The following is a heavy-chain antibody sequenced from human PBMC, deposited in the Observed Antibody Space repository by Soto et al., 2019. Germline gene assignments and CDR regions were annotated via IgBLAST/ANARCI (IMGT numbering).Heavy chain of an antibody. CDR3: ARDRGSGSSPRFDY. CDR1: GGSISSYY. D-gene: IGHD1-26*01. Sequence: SETLSLTCTVSGGSISSYYWSWIRQPPGKGLEWIGYIYYSGSTNYNPSLKSRVTISVDTSKNQFSLKLSSVTAADTAVYYCARDRGSGSSPRFDYWGQGTLVTVPS. J-gene: IGHJ4*02. CDR2: IYYSGST. V-gene: IGHV4-59*01.